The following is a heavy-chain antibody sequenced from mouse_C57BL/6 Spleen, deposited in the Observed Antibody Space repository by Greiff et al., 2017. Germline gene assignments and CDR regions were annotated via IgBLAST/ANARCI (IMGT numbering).Heavy chain of an antibody. V-gene: IGHV1-50*01. D-gene: IGHD1-1*01. CDR3: ARNYGHAMDY. J-gene: IGHJ4*01. CDR1: GYTFTSYW. Sequence: VQLQQPGAELVKPGASVKLSCKASGYTFTSYWMQWVKQRPGQGLEWIGEIDPSDSYTNYNQKFKGKATLTVDTSSSTAYMQLSSLTSEDSAVYYCARNYGHAMDYWGQGTSVTVSS. CDR2: IDPSDSYT.